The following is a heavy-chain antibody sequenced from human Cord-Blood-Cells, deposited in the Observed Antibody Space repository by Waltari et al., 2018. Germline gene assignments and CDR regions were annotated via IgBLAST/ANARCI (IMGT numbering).Heavy chain of an antibody. CDR3: ARDDHVGADAFDI. CDR1: GFTFSSSG. D-gene: IGHD1-26*01. J-gene: IGHJ3*02. Sequence: QVQLVESGGGVVQPGRSVRPSCAGSGFTFSSSGMHWVRQAPGKGLEWVAVIWYDGSNKYYADSVKGRFTISRDNSKNTLYLQMNSLRAEDTAVYYCARDDHVGADAFDIWGQGTMVTVSS. V-gene: IGHV3-33*01. CDR2: IWYDGSNK.